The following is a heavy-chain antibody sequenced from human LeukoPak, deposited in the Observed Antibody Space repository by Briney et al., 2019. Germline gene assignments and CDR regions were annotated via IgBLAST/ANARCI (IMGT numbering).Heavy chain of an antibody. D-gene: IGHD3-10*01. V-gene: IGHV3-48*04. CDR1: GFTFSSYG. CDR2: ISSSGSTI. J-gene: IGHJ4*02. Sequence: GGSLRLSCAASGFTFSSYGMHWVRQAPGKGLEWVSYISSSGSTIYYADSVKGRFTISRDNAKNSLYLQMNSLRAEDTAVYFCARGPLTYYYGSGSPPYYFDYWGQGTLVTVSS. CDR3: ARGPLTYYYGSGSPPYYFDY.